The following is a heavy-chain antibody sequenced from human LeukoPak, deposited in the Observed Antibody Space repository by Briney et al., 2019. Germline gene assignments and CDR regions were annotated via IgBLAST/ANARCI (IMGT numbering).Heavy chain of an antibody. CDR3: AKDLRSTMIVVVITYFDY. V-gene: IGHV3-48*01. CDR2: ISSSSSTI. CDR1: GFTFSSYS. Sequence: GGSLRLSCAASGFTFSSYSMNWVRQAPGKGLEWVSYISSSSSTIYYADSVKGRFTISRDNSKNTLYLQMNSLRAEDTAVYYCAKDLRSTMIVVVITYFDYWGQGTLVTVSS. D-gene: IGHD3-22*01. J-gene: IGHJ4*02.